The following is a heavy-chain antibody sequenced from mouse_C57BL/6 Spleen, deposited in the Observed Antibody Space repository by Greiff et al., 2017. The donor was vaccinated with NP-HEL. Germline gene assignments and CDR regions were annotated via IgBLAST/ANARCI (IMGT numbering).Heavy chain of an antibody. CDR2: IDPETGGT. CDR3: TSLTYDYDAFAY. V-gene: IGHV1-15*01. Sequence: VQLQQSGAELVRPGASVTLSCKASGYTFTDYEMHWVKQTPVHGLEWIGAIDPETGGTAYNQKFKGKAILTADKSSSTAYMELRSLTSEDSAVYYCTSLTYDYDAFAYWGQGTLVTVSA. J-gene: IGHJ3*01. D-gene: IGHD2-4*01. CDR1: GYTFTDYE.